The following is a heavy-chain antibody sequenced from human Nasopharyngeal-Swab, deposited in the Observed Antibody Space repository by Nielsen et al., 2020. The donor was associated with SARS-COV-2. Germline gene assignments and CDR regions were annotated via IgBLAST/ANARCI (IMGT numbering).Heavy chain of an antibody. D-gene: IGHD3-22*01. CDR2: INPNSGDT. J-gene: IGHJ4*02. CDR3: PRDYYDNYASDY. V-gene: IGHV1-2*02. Sequence: ASVKVSCKTSGYTFTDYYIHWLRQVPGQGLVWFGCINPNSGDTQYAQKFQGRVTVTSDRSRSTAYIDLSRLRSDDTAVYYCPRDYYDNYASDYWGKGTLVTVSS. CDR1: GYTFTDYY.